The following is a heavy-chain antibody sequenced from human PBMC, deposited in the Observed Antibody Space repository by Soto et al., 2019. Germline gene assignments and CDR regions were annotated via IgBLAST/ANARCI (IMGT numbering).Heavy chain of an antibody. CDR1: GFTISDHY. V-gene: IGHV3-11*05. CDR2: ISTSSSYT. Sequence: QVQLVESGGGLVKPGGSLRLSCVASGFTISDHYMTWIRQAPGKGLEWLSYISTSSSYTNYADSVKGRFTISRDNAMNSLYLQMNSLRAEDTAVYYCARLRLTGYFDYWGQGTLVTVSS. J-gene: IGHJ4*02. CDR3: ARLRLTGYFDY.